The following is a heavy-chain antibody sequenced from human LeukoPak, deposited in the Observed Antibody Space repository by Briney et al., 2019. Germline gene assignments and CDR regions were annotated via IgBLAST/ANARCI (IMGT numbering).Heavy chain of an antibody. Sequence: GGSLRLSCAASGFTFSTYWMSWVRQAPGKGLEWVANINQGGSEKYYVDSVKGRFTISRDNSKNTLYLQMSSLSAEDTAVYYCARTTTPHYYGSGSYALGYWGQGTLVTVSS. D-gene: IGHD3-10*01. CDR3: ARTTTPHYYGSGSYALGY. V-gene: IGHV3-7*02. J-gene: IGHJ4*02. CDR1: GFTFSTYW. CDR2: INQGGSEK.